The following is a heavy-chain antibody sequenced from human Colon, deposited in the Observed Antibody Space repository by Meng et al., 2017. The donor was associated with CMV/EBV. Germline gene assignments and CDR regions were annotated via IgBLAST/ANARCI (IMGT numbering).Heavy chain of an antibody. CDR1: GFSFSSHG. V-gene: IGHV3-30*02. CDR2: ISHDETYK. J-gene: IGHJ4*02. D-gene: IGHD5-24*01. Sequence: GESLKISCITSGFSFSSHGMHWVRQAPGKGLEWVACISHDETYKHYSDSVRGRFTLSRDSSRNTLYLQMNSVKVADTAVYYCARDQFYYFDYWGQGTLVTVSS. CDR3: ARDQFYYFDY.